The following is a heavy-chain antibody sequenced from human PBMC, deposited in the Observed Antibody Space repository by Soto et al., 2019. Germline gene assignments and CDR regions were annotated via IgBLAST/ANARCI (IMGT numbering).Heavy chain of an antibody. CDR1: GYTFTSYD. D-gene: IGHD3-10*01. Sequence: GASVKVSCKASGYTFTSYDINWVRQATGQGLEWMGWMNPDSGNTGYAQKFQGRATMTRNTSISTAYMELSSLRSEDTAVYYCARGRYGSGSYHDYWGQGTLVTVSS. V-gene: IGHV1-8*02. CDR3: ARGRYGSGSYHDY. CDR2: MNPDSGNT. J-gene: IGHJ4*02.